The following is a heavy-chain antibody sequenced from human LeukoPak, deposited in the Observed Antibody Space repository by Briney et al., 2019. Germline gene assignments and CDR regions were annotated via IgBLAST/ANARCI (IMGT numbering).Heavy chain of an antibody. J-gene: IGHJ4*02. CDR1: GFTFTSSA. V-gene: IGHV1-58*01. D-gene: IGHD5-24*01. CDR2: IVVGSGNT. Sequence: SVKVSCKASGFTFTSSAVQWVRQARGQRLEWIGWIVVGSGNTNYAQKFQERVTITRDMSTSTAHMELSSLRSEDTAVYYCAAEGGDGYDFSCYWGQRTLVTVSS. CDR3: AAEGGDGYDFSCY.